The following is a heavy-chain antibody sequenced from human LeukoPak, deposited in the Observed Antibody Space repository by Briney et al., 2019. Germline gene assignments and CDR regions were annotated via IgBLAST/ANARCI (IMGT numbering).Heavy chain of an antibody. V-gene: IGHV3-21*04. CDR1: GFTFSSFT. CDR2: ISSTSTYI. Sequence: PGGSLRLSCAASGFTFSSFTMNWVRQAPGKGLEWVSSISSTSTYIRYADSVKGRFTISRDNAKNSLYLQMNSLRTEDTALYYCAKSGILTGYYYNWFDPWGQGTLVTVSS. CDR3: AKSGILTGYYYNWFDP. D-gene: IGHD3-9*01. J-gene: IGHJ5*02.